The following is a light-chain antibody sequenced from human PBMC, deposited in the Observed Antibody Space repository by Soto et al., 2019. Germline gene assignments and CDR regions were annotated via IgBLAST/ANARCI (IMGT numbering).Light chain of an antibody. CDR3: QQSYSTLWT. Sequence: DIQMTQSPSSLSASVGDRVTITCRASQSISSYLNWYQQKPGKPPKLLIYAASSLQSWVPSRFSGSGSGTDFTLTISRLQPEDFATYYCQQSYSTLWTFGQGTKVEIK. CDR1: QSISSY. CDR2: AAS. J-gene: IGKJ1*01. V-gene: IGKV1-39*01.